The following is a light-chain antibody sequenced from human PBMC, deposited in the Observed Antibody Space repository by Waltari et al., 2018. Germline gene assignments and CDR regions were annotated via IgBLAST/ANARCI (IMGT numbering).Light chain of an antibody. CDR3: QQYYSTPWT. CDR2: WAS. CDR1: QSVLYSSNNKNY. V-gene: IGKV4-1*01. Sequence: DIVMTQSPDSLAVSLGERATINCKSSQSVLYSSNNKNYLAWYQQKPGQPTKLXXXWASTRESGVPDRFSGSGSGTDFTLTISSLQAEDVAVYYCQQYYSTPWTFGQGTKVEIK. J-gene: IGKJ1*01.